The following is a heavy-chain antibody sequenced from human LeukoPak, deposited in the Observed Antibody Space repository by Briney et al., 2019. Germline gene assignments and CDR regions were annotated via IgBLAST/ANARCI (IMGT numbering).Heavy chain of an antibody. CDR1: GFTFSNYW. CDR2: IKEDGSQT. V-gene: IGHV3-7*03. J-gene: IGHJ5*02. D-gene: IGHD3-22*01. CDR3: ARARSSGYYSWFDP. Sequence: SGGSLRLSCAASGFTFSNYWMTWVRQAPGKGLQWVANIKEDGSQTYYVDSVKGRFTISRDNAKNSLYLQMNSLRAEDTALYYCARARSSGYYSWFDPWGQGTLVTVSS.